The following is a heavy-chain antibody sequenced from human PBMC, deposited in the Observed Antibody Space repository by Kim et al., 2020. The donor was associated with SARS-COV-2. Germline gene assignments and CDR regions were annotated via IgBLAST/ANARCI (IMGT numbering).Heavy chain of an antibody. CDR1: GYTFTSYG. V-gene: IGHV1-18*04. Sequence: ASVKVSCKASGYTFTSYGISWVRQAPGQGLEWMGWISAYNGNTNYAQKLQGRVTMTTDTSTSTAYMELRSLRSDDTAVYYCARELLPYYDYVWGSYRNYYYGMDVWGQGTTVTVSS. CDR2: ISAYNGNT. CDR3: ARELLPYYDYVWGSYRNYYYGMDV. D-gene: IGHD3-16*02. J-gene: IGHJ6*02.